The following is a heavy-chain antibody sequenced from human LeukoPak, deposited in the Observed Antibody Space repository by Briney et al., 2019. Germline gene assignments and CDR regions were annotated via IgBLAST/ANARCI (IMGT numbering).Heavy chain of an antibody. CDR2: ISGSGGST. Sequence: GGSLRLSCAASGFTFSSYAMSWVRQAPGKGLEWVSAISGSGGSTYYADSVKGRFTISRDNSKNTLYLQMNSLRAEGTAVYYCARERSNWGSAFDIWGQGTMVTVSS. D-gene: IGHD7-27*01. J-gene: IGHJ3*02. V-gene: IGHV3-23*01. CDR3: ARERSNWGSAFDI. CDR1: GFTFSSYA.